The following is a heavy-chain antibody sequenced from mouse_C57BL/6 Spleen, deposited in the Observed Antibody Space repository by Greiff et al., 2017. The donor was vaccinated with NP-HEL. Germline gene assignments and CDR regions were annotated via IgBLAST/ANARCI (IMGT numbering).Heavy chain of an antibody. CDR1: GFTFTDYY. CDR2: IRNKANGYTT. CDR3: ASLYYGSSPWYFDV. J-gene: IGHJ1*03. V-gene: IGHV7-3*01. Sequence: EVQLVESGGGLVQPGGSLSLSCAASGFTFTDYYMSWVRQPPGKALEWLGFIRNKANGYTTEYSASVKGRFTISRDNSQSIFYLQRNALRAEDSASYYCASLYYGSSPWYFDVWGTGTTVTVSS. D-gene: IGHD1-1*01.